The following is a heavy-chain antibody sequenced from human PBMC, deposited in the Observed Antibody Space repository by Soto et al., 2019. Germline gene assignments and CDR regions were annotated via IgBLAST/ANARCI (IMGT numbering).Heavy chain of an antibody. Sequence: ASVKVSCKASGYTFTSYDINWVRQATGQGLEWMGWMNPNSGNTGYAQKFQGRVTMTRNTSISTAYMELSSLRSEDTAVYYCATTPVSSTSCDYWGKGTLVTVSS. V-gene: IGHV1-8*01. J-gene: IGHJ4*02. CDR1: GYTFTSYD. CDR3: ATTPVSSTSCDY. CDR2: MNPNSGNT. D-gene: IGHD2-2*01.